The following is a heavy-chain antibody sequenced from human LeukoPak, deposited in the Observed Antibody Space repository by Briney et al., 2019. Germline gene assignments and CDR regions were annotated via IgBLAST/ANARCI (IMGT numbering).Heavy chain of an antibody. Sequence: GASVKVSSKASGYTFTGYYMHWVRQAPGQGLEWMGWINPNSGGTNYAQKFQGRVTMTRDTSISTAYMELSRLRSDDTAVYYCARDELGPSGYDYYWGQGTLVTVSS. CDR2: INPNSGGT. J-gene: IGHJ4*02. CDR3: ARDELGPSGYDYY. D-gene: IGHD5-12*01. V-gene: IGHV1-2*02. CDR1: GYTFTGYY.